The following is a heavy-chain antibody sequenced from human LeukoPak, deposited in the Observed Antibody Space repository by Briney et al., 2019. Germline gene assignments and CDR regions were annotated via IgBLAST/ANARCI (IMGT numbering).Heavy chain of an antibody. J-gene: IGHJ6*02. CDR3: ARRRSYYGPYWDYGMDV. CDR1: GFTFSSYG. V-gene: IGHV3-33*01. Sequence: GGSLRLSCAASGFTFSSYGMHWVRQAPGKGLEWVAVIWYDGSNKYYADSVKGRFTISRDNSKNTLYLQMNSLRAEDTAVYYCARRRSYYGPYWDYGMDVWGQGTTVTVSS. CDR2: IWYDGSNK. D-gene: IGHD3-10*01.